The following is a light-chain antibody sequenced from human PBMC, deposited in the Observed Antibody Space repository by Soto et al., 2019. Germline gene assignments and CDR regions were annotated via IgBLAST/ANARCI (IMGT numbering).Light chain of an antibody. CDR2: EVN. V-gene: IGLV2-8*01. J-gene: IGLJ1*01. CDR3: SSYTGSNHFYG. Sequence: QSALTQPPSASGSPGQSVAISCTGTSSDVGGYDYVSWYQQYPGKAPKVIIYEVNKRPSGVPDRFSGSKSGNTASLTVSGLQAEDEADYYCSSYTGSNHFYGFGTGTKLTVL. CDR1: SSDVGGYDY.